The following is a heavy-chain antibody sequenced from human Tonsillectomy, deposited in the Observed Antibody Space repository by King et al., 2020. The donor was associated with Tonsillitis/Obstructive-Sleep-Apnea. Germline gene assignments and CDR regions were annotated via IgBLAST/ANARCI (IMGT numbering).Heavy chain of an antibody. CDR1: GGTFSSYA. D-gene: IGHD2-21*01. CDR2: IIPIFGTA. V-gene: IGHV1-69*01. J-gene: IGHJ4*02. CDR3: ARDLLDVVVPYAKSLAY. Sequence: VQLVPSGAEVKKPGSSVKVSCKASGGTFSSYAISWVRQAPGQGLEWMGGIIPIFGTANYAQKFQGRVTITADESTSTAYMELSSLRSEDTAVYYCARDLLDVVVPYAKSLAYWGQGTLVTVSS.